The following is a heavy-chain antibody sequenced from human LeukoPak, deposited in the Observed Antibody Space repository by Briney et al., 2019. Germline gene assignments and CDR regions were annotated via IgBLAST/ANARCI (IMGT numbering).Heavy chain of an antibody. CDR1: GGTFSSYA. Sequence: ASVKVPCKASGGTFSSYAISWVRQAPGQGLEWMGRIIPIFGIANYAQKFQGRVTITADKSTSTAYMELSSLRSEDTAVYYCARRGYYDSSGYNYFPYWGQGTLVTVSS. V-gene: IGHV1-69*04. J-gene: IGHJ4*02. CDR3: ARRGYYDSSGYNYFPY. D-gene: IGHD3-22*01. CDR2: IIPIFGIA.